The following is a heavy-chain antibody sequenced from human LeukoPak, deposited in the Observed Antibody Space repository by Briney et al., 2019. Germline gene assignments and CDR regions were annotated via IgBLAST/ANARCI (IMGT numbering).Heavy chain of an antibody. V-gene: IGHV1-69*04. J-gene: IGHJ4*02. Sequence: ASVKVSCKASGGTFSSYAISWVRQAPRQGVEGMGRIIPILGIANYAQKFQGRVTITADKSTSTAYMELSSLRSEDTAVYYCARDLLYVYDFWSGYPTQGFDYWGQGTLVTVSS. D-gene: IGHD3-3*01. CDR3: ARDLLYVYDFWSGYPTQGFDY. CDR1: GGTFSSYA. CDR2: IIPILGIA.